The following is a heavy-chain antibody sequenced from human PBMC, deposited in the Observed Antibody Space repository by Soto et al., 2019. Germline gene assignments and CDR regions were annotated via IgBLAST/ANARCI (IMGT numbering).Heavy chain of an antibody. CDR3: AREFPTYSSGPNWFDP. D-gene: IGHD6-19*01. V-gene: IGHV4-34*01. CDR2: INHSGST. CDR1: GGSFSGYY. Sequence: SETLSLTCAVYGGSFSGYYWSWIRQPPGKGLEWIGEINHSGSTNYNPSLKSRVTISVDTSKNQFSLKLSSVTAADTAVYYCAREFPTYSSGPNWFDPWGQGTLVTVSS. J-gene: IGHJ5*02.